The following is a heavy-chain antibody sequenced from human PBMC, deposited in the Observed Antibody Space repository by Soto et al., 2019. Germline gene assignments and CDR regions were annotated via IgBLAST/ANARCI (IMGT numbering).Heavy chain of an antibody. J-gene: IGHJ4*02. D-gene: IGHD3-10*01. CDR1: GGSISSYY. V-gene: IGHV4-59*08. CDR2: IYYSGST. CDR3: ARHNYGSGSTYFDY. Sequence: QVQLQESGPGLVKPSETLSLTCTVSGGSISSYYWSWIRQPPGKGLEWIGYIYYSGSTNYNPSLQSRVTIPVDPSKNQFSRKLNPMTAADTAVYYCARHNYGSGSTYFDYWGQGTLVTVSS.